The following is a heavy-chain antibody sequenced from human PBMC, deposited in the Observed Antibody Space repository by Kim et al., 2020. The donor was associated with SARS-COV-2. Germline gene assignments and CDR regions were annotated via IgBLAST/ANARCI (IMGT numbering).Heavy chain of an antibody. CDR2: INYSGST. CDR1: GGSISSSSYY. Sequence: SETLSLTCTVSGGSISSSSYYWGWIRQPPGKGLQWIGSINYSGSTYYNPSLKSRVTISVDTSKNQFSLKLSSVTAADTGVYYCAIHKGTSWTIFDYLGQG. CDR3: AIHKGTSWTIFDY. J-gene: IGHJ4*02. D-gene: IGHD6-13*01. V-gene: IGHV4-39*01.